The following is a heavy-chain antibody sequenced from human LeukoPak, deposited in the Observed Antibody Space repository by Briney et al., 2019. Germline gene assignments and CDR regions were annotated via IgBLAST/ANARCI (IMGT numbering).Heavy chain of an antibody. CDR3: GSDSHYSSSSLYDYYYMDV. J-gene: IGHJ6*03. V-gene: IGHV4-34*01. CDR2: INHSGST. CDR1: GGSFSGYY. Sequence: SETLSLTCAVYGGSFSGYYWSWLRQPPGKGLEWIGEINHSGSTNYNTSLKSRVTISVDTSKKHISPKLSSVTAADTAVYYCGSDSHYSSSSLYDYYYMDVWGKGPTVTVSS. D-gene: IGHD6-6*01.